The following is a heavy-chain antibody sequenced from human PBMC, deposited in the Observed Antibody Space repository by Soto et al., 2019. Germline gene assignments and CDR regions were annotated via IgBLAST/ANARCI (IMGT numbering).Heavy chain of an antibody. V-gene: IGHV3-23*01. Sequence: EVQLLESGGGLVQPGGSLRLSCAASGFTFSSYTMSWVRQGPGKGLEWVSGISSSGGSTVYADSVKDRFTISRDNFKNTLYLQMISLRAEDTAVYYCAKGWGDYWGQGPAVTVSS. CDR3: AKGWGDY. CDR1: GFTFSSYT. D-gene: IGHD7-27*01. CDR2: ISSSGGST. J-gene: IGHJ4*02.